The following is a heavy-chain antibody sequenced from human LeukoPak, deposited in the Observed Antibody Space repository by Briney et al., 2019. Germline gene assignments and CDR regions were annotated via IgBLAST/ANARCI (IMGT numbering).Heavy chain of an antibody. CDR1: GGSISSYY. CDR3: ASVFWSGYPY. Sequence: NPSETLSLTCTVSGGSISSYYWSWIRQPPGKGLEWIGSIYHSGSTYYNPSLKSRVTISVDTSKNQFSLKLSSVTAADTAVYYCASVFWSGYPYWGQGTLVTVSS. D-gene: IGHD3-3*01. V-gene: IGHV4-59*08. J-gene: IGHJ4*02. CDR2: IYHSGST.